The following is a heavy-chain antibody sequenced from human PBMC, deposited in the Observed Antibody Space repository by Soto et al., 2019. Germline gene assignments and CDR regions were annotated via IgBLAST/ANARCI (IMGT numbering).Heavy chain of an antibody. CDR2: IYYSGST. Sequence: QVQLQESGPGLVKPSQTLSLTCTVSGGSISSGGYYWSWIRQHPGKGLEWIGYIYYSGSTYYNPSLQSRVTISVDTSKNQFSLKLSSVTAADTAVYYCARERKAAGIYYYDGMDVGGQGTTVTVSS. D-gene: IGHD6-13*01. CDR1: GGSISSGGYY. V-gene: IGHV4-31*03. CDR3: ARERKAAGIYYYDGMDV. J-gene: IGHJ6*02.